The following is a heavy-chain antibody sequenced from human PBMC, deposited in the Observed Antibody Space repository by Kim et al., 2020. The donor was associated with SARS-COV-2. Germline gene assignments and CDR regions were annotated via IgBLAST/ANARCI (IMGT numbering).Heavy chain of an antibody. J-gene: IGHJ6*02. CDR3: AKGYGGYYGSGSYGPYYYYYGMDV. D-gene: IGHD3-10*01. Sequence: GGSLRLSCAASGFTFDDYAMHWVRQAPGKGLEWVSGISWNSGSIGYADSVKGRFTISRDNAKNSLYLQMNSLRAEDTALYYCAKGYGGYYGSGSYGPYYYYYGMDVWGQGTTVTVSS. CDR1: GFTFDDYA. V-gene: IGHV3-9*01. CDR2: ISWNSGSI.